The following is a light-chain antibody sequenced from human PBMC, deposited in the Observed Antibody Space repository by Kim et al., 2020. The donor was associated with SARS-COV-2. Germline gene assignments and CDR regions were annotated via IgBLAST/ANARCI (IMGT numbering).Light chain of an antibody. CDR1: TIGINT. CDR2: YDH. CDR3: QVWDSSSRHVV. V-gene: IGLV3-21*01. J-gene: IGLJ2*01. Sequence: PGEAATITCGGETIGINTVHWYQQKPGQAPVRVIFYDHDRPSGIPERFSGSTSGNTATLTISGVEAGDEADYYCQVWDSSSRHVVFGGGTQLTVL.